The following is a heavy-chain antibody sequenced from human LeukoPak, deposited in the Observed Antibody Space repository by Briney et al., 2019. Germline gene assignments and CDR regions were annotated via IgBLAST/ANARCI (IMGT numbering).Heavy chain of an antibody. J-gene: IGHJ3*02. CDR3: AREVVPDVIDAFDI. CDR1: TGSISSSSYY. Sequence: PSETLSLTCTVSTGSISSSSYYWDWIRQPPGKGLEWIGSIYYSGSTYYNPSLKSRVTISVDTSKNQFSLRLSSVTAADTAVYYCAREVVPDVIDAFDIWGQGTMVTVSS. CDR2: IYYSGST. D-gene: IGHD2-2*01. V-gene: IGHV4-39*02.